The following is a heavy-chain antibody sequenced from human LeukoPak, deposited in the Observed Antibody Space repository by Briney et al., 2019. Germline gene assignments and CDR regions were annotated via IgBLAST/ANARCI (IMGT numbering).Heavy chain of an antibody. V-gene: IGHV3-49*01. J-gene: IGHJ3*02. D-gene: IGHD4-17*01. CDR1: GFTFGDYA. CDR3: TRDLNGDYGFAFDI. Sequence: GRSLRLSCTASGFTFGDYAMSWFRQAPGKGLEWVGFIRSKAYGGTTEYTASVKGRFTISRDDSKSIAYLQMNSLKTEDTAVYYCTRDLNGDYGFAFDIWGQGTMVTVSS. CDR2: IRSKAYGGTT.